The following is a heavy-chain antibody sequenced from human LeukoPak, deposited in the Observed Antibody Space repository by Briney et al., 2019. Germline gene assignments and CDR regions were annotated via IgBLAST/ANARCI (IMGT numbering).Heavy chain of an antibody. Sequence: GGSLRLSCTASGFTFSSYAMSCVRQAPGKGLEWVSAISGSGGSTYYADSVKGRFTISRDNSKNTLYLQMNSLRAEDTAVYYCAKTRLGNPGAFDIWGQGTMVTVSS. CDR1: GFTFSSYA. J-gene: IGHJ3*02. V-gene: IGHV3-23*01. CDR3: AKTRLGNPGAFDI. D-gene: IGHD3-10*01. CDR2: ISGSGGST.